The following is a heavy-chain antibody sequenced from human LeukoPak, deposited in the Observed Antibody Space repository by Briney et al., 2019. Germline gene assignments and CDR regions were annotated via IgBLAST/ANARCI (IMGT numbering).Heavy chain of an antibody. Sequence: GGSLRLSCAASGFTFSSYGMHWVRQAPGKGLEWVAFIRYDGSNKYYADSVQGRFTISRDNSKNTLYLQMNSLRAEDTAVYYCAKDRPFSGFDYGDYYFDYWGQGTLVTVSS. D-gene: IGHD4-17*01. CDR3: AKDRPFSGFDYGDYYFDY. V-gene: IGHV3-30*02. CDR2: IRYDGSNK. J-gene: IGHJ4*02. CDR1: GFTFSSYG.